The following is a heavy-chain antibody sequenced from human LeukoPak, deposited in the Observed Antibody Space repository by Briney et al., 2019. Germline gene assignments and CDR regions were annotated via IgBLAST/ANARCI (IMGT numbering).Heavy chain of an antibody. J-gene: IGHJ4*02. CDR2: IFYSGST. CDR1: GGSITTSNYY. CDR3: AREGIQLWPSDY. D-gene: IGHD5-18*01. Sequence: SSETLSLTCTVSGGSITTSNYYWGWIRQPPGKGLEWIGNIFYSGSTYYSPSLKSRVTISLDTSKNQFSLKLSSVTAADTAVYYCAREGIQLWPSDYWGQGTLVTVSS. V-gene: IGHV4-39*07.